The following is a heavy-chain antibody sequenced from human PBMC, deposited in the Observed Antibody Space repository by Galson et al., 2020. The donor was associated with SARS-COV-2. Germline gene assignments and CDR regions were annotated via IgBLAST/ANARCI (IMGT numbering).Heavy chain of an antibody. CDR2: ISYDGSNK. Sequence: PGRSLRLSCAASGFIFSSYAMHWVRQAPGKGLEWVAVISYDGSNKYYADSVKGRFTISRDNSKNTLYLQMNSLIAEDTAVYYCARDLLMVNPYYYYYGMDVWGQGTTVTVSS. CDR3: ARDLLMVNPYYYYYGMDV. V-gene: IGHV3-30-3*01. J-gene: IGHJ6*02. CDR1: GFIFSSYA. D-gene: IGHD2-8*01.